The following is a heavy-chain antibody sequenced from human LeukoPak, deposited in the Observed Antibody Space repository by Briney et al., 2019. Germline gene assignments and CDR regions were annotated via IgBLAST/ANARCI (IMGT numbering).Heavy chain of an antibody. Sequence: GSLRLSCAASGFTFSSYAMSWVRQAPGKGLEWIGEINHSGSTNYNPSLKSRVTISVDTSKNQFSLKLSSVTAADTAVYYCARGFSVLGHLYYDFWSGRFDPWGQGTLVTVSS. V-gene: IGHV4-34*01. CDR2: INHSGST. J-gene: IGHJ5*02. CDR3: ARGFSVLGHLYYDFWSGRFDP. CDR1: GFTFSSYA. D-gene: IGHD3-3*01.